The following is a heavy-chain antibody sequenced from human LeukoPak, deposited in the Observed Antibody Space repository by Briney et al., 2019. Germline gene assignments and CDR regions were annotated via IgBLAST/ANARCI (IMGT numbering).Heavy chain of an antibody. J-gene: IGHJ4*02. CDR2: IYYSGST. D-gene: IGHD1-7*01. V-gene: IGHV4-59*08. Sequence: SETLSLTCTVSGDSLSTYSWSWLRQPPGKGLEYIGYIYYSGSTNYNPSLKSRVTMSVDTSKNQFSLKLNSVTAADTAVYYCVGAKNYWGTPYWGQGTLVTVSS. CDR3: VGAKNYWGTPY. CDR1: GDSLSTYS.